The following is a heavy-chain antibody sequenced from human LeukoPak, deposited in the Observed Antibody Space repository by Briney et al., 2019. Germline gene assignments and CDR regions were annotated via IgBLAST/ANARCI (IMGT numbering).Heavy chain of an antibody. Sequence: GESLQISCKGSGYSFTSYWIGWVRQMPGKGLEWMGIIYPGDSDTRYSPSFQGQVTISADKSISTAYLQWSSLKASDTAMYYCARRSDSSGNWFDPWGQGTLVTVSS. D-gene: IGHD6-25*01. CDR3: ARRSDSSGNWFDP. V-gene: IGHV5-51*01. CDR2: IYPGDSDT. J-gene: IGHJ5*02. CDR1: GYSFTSYW.